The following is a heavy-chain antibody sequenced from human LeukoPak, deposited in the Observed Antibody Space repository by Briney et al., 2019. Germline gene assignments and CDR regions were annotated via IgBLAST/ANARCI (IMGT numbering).Heavy chain of an antibody. CDR3: ARVRGAAAGLDY. D-gene: IGHD6-13*01. V-gene: IGHV4-59*01. J-gene: IGHJ4*02. CDR1: GGSISSYY. Sequence: PSETLSLTCTVSGGSISSYYWSWIRQPPGKGLEWIGYIYYSGSTNYNPSLKSRVTISVDTSKNQFSLKLSSVTAADTAVYYCARVRGAAAGLDYWGQGTLVTVSS. CDR2: IYYSGST.